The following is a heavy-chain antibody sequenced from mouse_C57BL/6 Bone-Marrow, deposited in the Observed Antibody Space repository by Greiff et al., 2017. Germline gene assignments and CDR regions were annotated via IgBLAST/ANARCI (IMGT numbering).Heavy chain of an antibody. Sequence: EVKLQESGGGLVKPGGSLKLSCAASGFTFSSYAMSWVRQTPEKRLEWVATISDGGSYTYYPDNVKGRFTISRDNAKNNLYLQMSHLKSEDTAMYYCARDCYYGSPFAYWGQGTLVTVSA. D-gene: IGHD1-1*01. J-gene: IGHJ3*01. V-gene: IGHV5-4*01. CDR3: ARDCYYGSPFAY. CDR2: ISDGGSYT. CDR1: GFTFSSYA.